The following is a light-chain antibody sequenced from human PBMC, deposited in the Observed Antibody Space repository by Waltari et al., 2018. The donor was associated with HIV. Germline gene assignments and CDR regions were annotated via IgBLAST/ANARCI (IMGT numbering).Light chain of an antibody. V-gene: IGLV2-14*03. CDR2: DVS. J-gene: IGLJ2*01. Sequence: QSALTQPDSVSGSPGQSITLSCTGTSRDVGNYDYVSWYQQHPGNAPKLMIYDVSDRPSGVSNRFSGSKSGNTASLTISGLQAEDEADYYCSSYTSSSTLVVFGGGTKLTVL. CDR3: SSYTSSSTLVV. CDR1: SRDVGNYDY.